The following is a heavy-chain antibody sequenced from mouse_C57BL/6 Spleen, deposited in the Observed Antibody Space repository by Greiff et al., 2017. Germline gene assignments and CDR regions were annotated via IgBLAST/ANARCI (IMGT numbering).Heavy chain of an antibody. CDR1: GYSITSGYY. J-gene: IGHJ1*03. D-gene: IGHD2-4*01. CDR3: ASVGIYYDYDWYFDV. V-gene: IGHV3-6*01. Sequence: EVKLQESGPGLVKPSPSLSLTCSVTGYSITSGYYWNWIRQFPGNKLEWMGYISYDGSNNYNPSLKNRISITRDTSKNQFFLKLNSVTTEDTATYYCASVGIYYDYDWYFDVWGTGTTVTVSS. CDR2: ISYDGSN.